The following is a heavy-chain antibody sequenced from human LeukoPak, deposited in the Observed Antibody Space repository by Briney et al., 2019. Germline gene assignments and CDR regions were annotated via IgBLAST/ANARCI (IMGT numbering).Heavy chain of an antibody. CDR1: GYTLTELS. Sequence: ASVKVSCKVSGYTLTELSMHWLRQAPGKGLEWMGGFDPEDGETIYAQKFQGRVTMTEDTSTDTAYMELSSLRSEDTAVYYCATTTVTRHYMDVWGKGTTVTVSS. J-gene: IGHJ6*03. CDR2: FDPEDGET. D-gene: IGHD4-17*01. CDR3: ATTTVTRHYMDV. V-gene: IGHV1-24*01.